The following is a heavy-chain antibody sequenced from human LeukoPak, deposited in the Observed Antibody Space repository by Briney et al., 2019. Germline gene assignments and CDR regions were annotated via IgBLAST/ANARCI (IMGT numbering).Heavy chain of an antibody. CDR1: GVTFGTYG. J-gene: IGHJ6*03. CDR2: IRFDGGDK. V-gene: IGHV3-30*02. CDR3: AKVLPLTFYYMDV. D-gene: IGHD4/OR15-4a*01. Sequence: PGGSLRLSCVASGVTFGTYGLHWVRQAPDKGLEWVAFIRFDGGDKSYADSVKGRFTISRDNSKNTLYLQMNSLRVEDTAIYYCAKVLPLTFYYMDVWGKGTTVTVSS.